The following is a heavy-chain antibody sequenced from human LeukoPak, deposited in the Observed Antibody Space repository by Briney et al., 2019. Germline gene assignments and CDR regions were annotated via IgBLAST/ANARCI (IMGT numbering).Heavy chain of an antibody. Sequence: GGSLRLSCAASGFTFSSYAMSWVRQAPGKGLEWVSAISGSGGSTYYADSVKGRFTISRDNSKNTLYLQMNSLRAEDTAVYYCAKGWITTFGVVIGAFDIWGQGTMVTVSS. CDR1: GFTFSSYA. CDR2: ISGSGGST. D-gene: IGHD3-3*01. V-gene: IGHV3-23*01. CDR3: AKGWITTFGVVIGAFDI. J-gene: IGHJ3*02.